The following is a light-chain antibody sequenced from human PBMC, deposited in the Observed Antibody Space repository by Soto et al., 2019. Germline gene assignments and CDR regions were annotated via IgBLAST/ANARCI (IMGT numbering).Light chain of an antibody. CDR3: QQYNKWPLT. J-gene: IGKJ4*01. CDR1: QSVSSN. V-gene: IGKV3-15*01. Sequence: EIVMTQSPATLSVSPGERATLSCRASQSVSSNLAWYQQKPGQAPRLLIYHASTRATGIPARFSGSGSGTEFTIISSSLQSEDFAFYYCQQYNKWPLTFGGGTKVEIK. CDR2: HAS.